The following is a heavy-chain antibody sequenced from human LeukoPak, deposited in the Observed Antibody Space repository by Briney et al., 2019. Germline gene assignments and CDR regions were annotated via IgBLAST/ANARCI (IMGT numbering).Heavy chain of an antibody. CDR3: ARGPYSSGSSADY. J-gene: IGHJ4*02. V-gene: IGHV3-48*03. Sequence: GGSLRLSCAASGFTFSSYEMNWVRQAPGKGLGWVSYISSSGSTIYYADSVKGRFTISRDNAKNSLYLQMNSLRAEDTAVYYCARGPYSSGSSADYWGQGTLVTVSS. D-gene: IGHD6-19*01. CDR1: GFTFSSYE. CDR2: ISSSGSTI.